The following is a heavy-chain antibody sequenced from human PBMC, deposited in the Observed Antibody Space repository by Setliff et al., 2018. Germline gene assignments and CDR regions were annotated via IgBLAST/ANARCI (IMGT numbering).Heavy chain of an antibody. V-gene: IGHV3-21*01. CDR2: FSSRNDYI. D-gene: IGHD5-18*01. CDR3: ARSPGWIPWFDS. J-gene: IGHJ5*01. Sequence: PVGSLSLSCEASGFSFSNYAMNWVRQAPGKGLEWVASFSSRNDYIYHADSVKGRFTISRDNAKTSLYLQMDSLRVEDTAVYFCARSPGWIPWFDSWGQGTLVTAPQ. CDR1: GFSFSNYA.